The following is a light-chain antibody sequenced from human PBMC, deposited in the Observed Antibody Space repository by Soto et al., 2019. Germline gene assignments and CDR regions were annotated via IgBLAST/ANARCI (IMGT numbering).Light chain of an antibody. V-gene: IGLV1-44*01. CDR2: SND. J-gene: IGLJ1*01. Sequence: QSVLTQPPSASATPGQRLTISCSGRSSDVGSNTVNWYQQFPGAAPKLLIYSNDQRPSGVPDRFSASKSGTSASLAISGLQSEDEADYYCATWDDSLFGHVFGTGTKVTVL. CDR1: SSDVGSNT. CDR3: ATWDDSLFGHV.